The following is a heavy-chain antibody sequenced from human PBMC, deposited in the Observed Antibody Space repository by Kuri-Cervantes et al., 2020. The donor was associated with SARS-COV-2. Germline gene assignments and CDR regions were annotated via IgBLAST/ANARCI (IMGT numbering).Heavy chain of an antibody. CDR2: ISYDGSNK. CDR1: GFTFDDYT. V-gene: IGHV3-30-3*01. Sequence: GGSLRLSCAASGFTFDDYTMHWVRQAPGKGLEWVAVISYDGSNKYYADSVKGRFTISRDNSKNTLYLQMNSLRAEDTAVYYCARDRSTHYFDYWGQGTLVTVSS. J-gene: IGHJ4*02. CDR3: ARDRSTHYFDY.